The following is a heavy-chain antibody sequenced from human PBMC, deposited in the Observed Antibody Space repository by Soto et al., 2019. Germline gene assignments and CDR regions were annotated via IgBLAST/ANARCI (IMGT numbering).Heavy chain of an antibody. Sequence: GGSLRLSCAASGLTFSSYVMHWVRQAPSKGLEWVTLISYDGSNKYYADSVKGRFTISRDNSKNTLYLQMNSLRAEDTAVYYCARGFIPMFCSSATCPHGYYHFYGMDVWGQGTPVTV. CDR3: ARGFIPMFCSSATCPHGYYHFYGMDV. V-gene: IGHV3-30-3*01. CDR1: GLTFSSYV. CDR2: ISYDGSNK. J-gene: IGHJ6*02. D-gene: IGHD2-2*01.